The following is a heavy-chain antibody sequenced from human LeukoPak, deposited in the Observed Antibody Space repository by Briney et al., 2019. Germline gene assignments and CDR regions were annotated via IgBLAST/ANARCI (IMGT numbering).Heavy chain of an antibody. V-gene: IGHV6-1*01. CDR2: TYYKSKWFN. CDR3: ARVPYYDFWSGYYKGGRSDYFDY. D-gene: IGHD3-3*01. Sequence: SQTLSLTCAISGDSVSSNSAAWNWIRQSPSRGLEWLGRTYYKSKWFNDYAVSVKSRITINPDTSKNQFSLQLNSVTPEDTAVYYCARVPYYDFWSGYYKGGRSDYFDYWGPGTLVTVSS. CDR1: GDSVSSNSAA. J-gene: IGHJ4*02.